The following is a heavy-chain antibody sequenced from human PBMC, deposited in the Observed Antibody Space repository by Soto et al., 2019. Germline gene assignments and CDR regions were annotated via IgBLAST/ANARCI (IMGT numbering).Heavy chain of an antibody. J-gene: IGHJ4*02. D-gene: IGHD6-13*01. CDR1: GYTLTELS. V-gene: IGHV1-24*01. Sequence: GASVKVSCKVSGYTLTELSMHWVRQAPGKGLEWMGGFDPEDGETIYAQKFQGRVTMTEDTSIDTAYMELSSLSSEDTAVYYCATELRSSSSWYPLDYWGQGTLVTVSS. CDR2: FDPEDGET. CDR3: ATELRSSSSWYPLDY.